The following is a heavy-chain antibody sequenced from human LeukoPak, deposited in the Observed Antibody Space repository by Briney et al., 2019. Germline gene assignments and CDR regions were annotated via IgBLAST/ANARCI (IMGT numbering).Heavy chain of an antibody. J-gene: IGHJ3*02. CDR3: ARDRAVGATVHAFDI. D-gene: IGHD1-26*01. Sequence: GASVKVSCKASGYTFTGYYMHWVRQAPGQGLEWMGWINPNSGGTNYAQKFQGRVTMTRDTSISTAYMELSRLRSDDTAVYYCARDRAVGATVHAFDIWGQGTMVTVSS. CDR1: GYTFTGYY. V-gene: IGHV1-2*02. CDR2: INPNSGGT.